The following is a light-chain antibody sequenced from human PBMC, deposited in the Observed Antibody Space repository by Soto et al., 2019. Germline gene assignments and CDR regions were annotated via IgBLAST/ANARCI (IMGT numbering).Light chain of an antibody. CDR1: SSDVGNYNY. Sequence: QSVLTQPASVSGTPGQSITISCTGTSSDVGNYNYVSWYQQHPGKAPQLMIFQVSNRASGVSHRFSASKSGDTASLTIFGLKDEDQANYYCSSYRTSSTRSVLGTRTKVTVL. CDR3: SSYRTSSTRSV. CDR2: QVS. V-gene: IGLV2-14*01. J-gene: IGLJ1*01.